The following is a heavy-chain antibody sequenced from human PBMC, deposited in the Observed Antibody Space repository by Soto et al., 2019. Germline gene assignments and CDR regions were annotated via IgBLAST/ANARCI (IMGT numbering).Heavy chain of an antibody. J-gene: IGHJ4*02. CDR2: ISSSSSFT. V-gene: IGHV3-11*06. CDR1: GFTFSDYY. D-gene: IGHD1-20*01. Sequence: KPGGSLRLSCAASGFTFSDYYMSWIRQAPGKGLEWVSYISSSSSFTKYADSVKGRFTMSRDNAKNTLYLQMNSLRAEDTAVYYCVSAASRIFFFDYWGQGSLVTVSS. CDR3: VSAASRIFFFDY.